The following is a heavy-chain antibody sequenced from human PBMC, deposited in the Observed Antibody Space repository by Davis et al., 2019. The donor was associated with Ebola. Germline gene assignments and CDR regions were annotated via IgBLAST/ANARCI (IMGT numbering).Heavy chain of an antibody. CDR2: IKQDGSEK. Sequence: GESLKISCAASGFTFSSYWMSWVRQAPGKGLEWVANIKQDGSEKYYVDSVKGRFTISRDNSKNTLYLQMNSLRAEDTAVYYCARGGELLPGAFDIWGQETMVTVSS. V-gene: IGHV3-7*01. D-gene: IGHD1-26*01. J-gene: IGHJ3*02. CDR3: ARGGELLPGAFDI. CDR1: GFTFSSYW.